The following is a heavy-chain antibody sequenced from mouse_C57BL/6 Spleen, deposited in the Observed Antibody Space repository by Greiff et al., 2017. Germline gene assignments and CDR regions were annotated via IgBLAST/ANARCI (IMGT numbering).Heavy chain of an antibody. CDR3: ARGVYGSIDY. J-gene: IGHJ2*01. CDR1: GFTFSDSG. D-gene: IGHD1-1*01. V-gene: IGHV5-17*01. CDR2: ISSGSSTI. Sequence: EVHLVESGGGLVKPGGSLKLSCAASGFTFSDSGMHWVRQAPEKGLEWVAYISSGSSTIYYADTVKGRFTISRDNAKNTLFLQLTSLRSEDTAMYYCARGVYGSIDYWGQGTTLTVSS.